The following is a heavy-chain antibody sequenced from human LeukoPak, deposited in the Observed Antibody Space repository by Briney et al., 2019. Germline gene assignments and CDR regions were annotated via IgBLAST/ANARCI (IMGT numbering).Heavy chain of an antibody. V-gene: IGHV3-30*02. D-gene: IGHD4-17*01. CDR1: GFTFSSYG. J-gene: IGHJ6*03. CDR2: IRYDGSNK. CDR3: AKDTVTTPYYYYYMDV. Sequence: GGSLRLSCAASGFTFSSYGMHWVRQAPGKGLEWVAFIRYDGSNKYYADSVKGRFTISRDNSKNTLYLQMNSLRAEDTAVYYCAKDTVTTPYYYYYMDVWGKGTTVTISS.